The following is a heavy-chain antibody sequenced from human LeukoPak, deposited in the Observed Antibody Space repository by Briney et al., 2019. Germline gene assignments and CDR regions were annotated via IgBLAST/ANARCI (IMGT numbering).Heavy chain of an antibody. CDR3: ARGPSGYHNI. CDR2: IYSGGST. CDR1: EFRVGSNY. V-gene: IGHV3-66*01. D-gene: IGHD5-12*01. J-gene: IGHJ4*02. Sequence: PGGSLRLSCAASEFRVGSNYMSWVRQAPGKGLEWVSLIYSGGSTNYADSVKGRFTISRDSSKNTLYLQMYSLRAEDTAVYYCARGPSGYHNIGGQGTLVTVSS.